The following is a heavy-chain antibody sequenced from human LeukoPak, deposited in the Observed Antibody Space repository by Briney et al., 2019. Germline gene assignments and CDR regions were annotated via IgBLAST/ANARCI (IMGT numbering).Heavy chain of an antibody. Sequence: GGSLRLSCAASVFTYSSYAMSWVRQAPGKGLEWVSTISNSDYSTYYADSVKGRFTISRANSENTLYLQMNNLRAEDTAVYYCAKATGYLLWGQGTLVTVSS. CDR3: AKATGYLL. CDR2: ISNSDYST. D-gene: IGHD1-14*01. J-gene: IGHJ4*02. CDR1: VFTYSSYA. V-gene: IGHV3-23*01.